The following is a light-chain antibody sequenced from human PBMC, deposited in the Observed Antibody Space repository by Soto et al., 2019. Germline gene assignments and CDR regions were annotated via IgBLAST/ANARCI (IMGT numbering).Light chain of an antibody. Sequence: EIVLTQSPATLSLSPGERATLSCRASQSVSRYLARYQHKVGQAPRLLIYDASSRATGIPARFSGSGSGTDFTLTISSLEPEDFAVYYCHQRSNWPWTFGQGTKVEIK. J-gene: IGKJ1*01. CDR1: QSVSRY. CDR3: HQRSNWPWT. CDR2: DAS. V-gene: IGKV3-11*01.